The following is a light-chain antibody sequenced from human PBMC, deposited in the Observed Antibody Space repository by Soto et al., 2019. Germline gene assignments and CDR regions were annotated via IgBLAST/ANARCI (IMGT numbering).Light chain of an antibody. CDR2: DVS. V-gene: IGLV2-14*01. J-gene: IGLJ3*02. CDR3: SSYTRSSTLV. Sequence: QSVLTQPASVSGSPGQSITISCTGTSSYVGGYNYVSWYQQHPGKAPKLMIYDVSNRPSGVSNRFSGSKSGNTASLTISGLQAEDEADYYCSSYTRSSTLVFGGVTKLTVL. CDR1: SSYVGGYNY.